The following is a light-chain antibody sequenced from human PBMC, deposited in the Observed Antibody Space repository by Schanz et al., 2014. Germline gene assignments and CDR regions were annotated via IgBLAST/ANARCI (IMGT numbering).Light chain of an antibody. J-gene: IGKJ4*01. CDR3: QQRSNWPLT. CDR2: GAS. Sequence: EIVMTQSPATLSVSPGERATLSCRASESISDNLAWYQHKPGQAPRLLIYGASTRATGIPARFSGGGSGTEFTLTISSLQSEDFAVYYCQQRSNWPLTFGGGTKVEIK. CDR1: ESISDN. V-gene: IGKV3-15*01.